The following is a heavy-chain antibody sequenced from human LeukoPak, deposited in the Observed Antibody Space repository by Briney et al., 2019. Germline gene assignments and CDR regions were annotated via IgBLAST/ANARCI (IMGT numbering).Heavy chain of an antibody. Sequence: PSETLSLTCTVSGGSISSYYWSWIRQPPGKGLEWIGYIYDSGSTNYNPSLNSRVTISVDTAKNQFSLKLSSVTAADTAVYYCARKSYLGGRAVWGKGPTVTVPS. V-gene: IGHV4-59*08. CDR3: ARKSYLGGRAV. D-gene: IGHD3-16*02. CDR2: IYDSGST. CDR1: GGSISSYY. J-gene: IGHJ6*04.